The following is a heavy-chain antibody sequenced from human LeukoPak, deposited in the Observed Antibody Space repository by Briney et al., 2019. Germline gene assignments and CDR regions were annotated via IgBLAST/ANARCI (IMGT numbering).Heavy chain of an antibody. D-gene: IGHD3-22*01. CDR1: GGSISSSSYY. CDR2: IYYSGST. J-gene: IGHJ5*02. V-gene: IGHV4-39*07. CDR3: ARPRGYDSSGYYNA. Sequence: SEILSLTCTVSGGSISSSSYYWGWIRQPPGKGLEWIGSIYYSGSTYYNPSLKSRVTISVDTSKNQFSLKLSSVTAADTAVYYCARPRGYDSSGYYNAWGQGTLVTVSS.